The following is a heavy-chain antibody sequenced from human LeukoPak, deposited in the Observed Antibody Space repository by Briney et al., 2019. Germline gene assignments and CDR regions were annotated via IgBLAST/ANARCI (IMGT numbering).Heavy chain of an antibody. Sequence: GASVKVSCKASGYTFTSYGISWVRQAPGQGLEWMGWIGAYNGNTNYAQKLQGRVTMTTDTSTSTAYMELRSLRSDDTAVYYCARDLGYDFWSGYSLGYYYYMDVWGKGTTVTVSS. CDR3: ARDLGYDFWSGYSLGYYYYMDV. CDR2: IGAYNGNT. V-gene: IGHV1-18*01. J-gene: IGHJ6*03. CDR1: GYTFTSYG. D-gene: IGHD3-3*01.